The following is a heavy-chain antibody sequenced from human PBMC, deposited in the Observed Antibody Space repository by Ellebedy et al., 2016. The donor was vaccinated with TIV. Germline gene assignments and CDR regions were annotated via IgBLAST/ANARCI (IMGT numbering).Heavy chain of an antibody. V-gene: IGHV4-39*01. CDR1: GGSISSSSYY. Sequence: SETLSLXCTVSGGSISSSSYYWGWIRQPPGKGLEWIGSIYYSGSTYYNPSLKSRVTISVDTSKNQFSLKLSSVTAADTAVYYCARHGGLVITHFDYWGQGTLVTVSS. D-gene: IGHD3/OR15-3a*01. J-gene: IGHJ4*02. CDR2: IYYSGST. CDR3: ARHGGLVITHFDY.